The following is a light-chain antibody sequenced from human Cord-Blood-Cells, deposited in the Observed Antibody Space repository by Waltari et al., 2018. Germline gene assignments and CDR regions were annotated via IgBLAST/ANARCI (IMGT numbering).Light chain of an antibody. Sequence: QSAMTQPPSASRSPGQSVTISSTGTSTDAGGNNYVSRYQQHPGKAPKPMIYEVSKRPSGVPDRFSGSKSGNTASLTVSGLQADDEADYYCSSYAGSNNLVFGGGTKLTVL. CDR2: EVS. CDR1: STDAGGNNY. V-gene: IGLV2-8*01. J-gene: IGLJ2*01. CDR3: SSYAGSNNLV.